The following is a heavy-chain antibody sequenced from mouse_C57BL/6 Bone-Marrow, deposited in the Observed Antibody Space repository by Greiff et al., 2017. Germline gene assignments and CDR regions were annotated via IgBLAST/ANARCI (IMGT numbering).Heavy chain of an antibody. CDR2: ISDGGSYT. D-gene: IGHD2-3*01. J-gene: IGHJ2*01. CDR3: ARGGYWYDFDY. CDR1: GFTFSSYA. V-gene: IGHV5-4*01. Sequence: EVQLVESGGGLVKPGGSLKLSCAASGFTFSSYAMSWVRQTPEKRLEWVATISDGGSYTYYPDNVKGRFTISRDNAKNNLYLQMSHLKSEDSAMYYCARGGYWYDFDYWGQGTTLTVSS.